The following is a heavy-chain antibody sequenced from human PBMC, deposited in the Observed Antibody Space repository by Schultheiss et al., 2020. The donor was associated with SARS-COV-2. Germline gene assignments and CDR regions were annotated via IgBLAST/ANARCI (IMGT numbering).Heavy chain of an antibody. J-gene: IGHJ6*02. Sequence: GGSLRLSCAASGFTFSSYDMHWVRQATGKGLEWVSAIGTAGDTYYPGSVKGRFTISRENAKNSLYLQMNSLRAEDTAVYYCARGITMVRGVIGWYYYYGMDVWGQGTTVTVSS. CDR1: GFTFSSYD. CDR2: IGTAGDT. CDR3: ARGITMVRGVIGWYYYYGMDV. V-gene: IGHV3-13*01. D-gene: IGHD3-10*01.